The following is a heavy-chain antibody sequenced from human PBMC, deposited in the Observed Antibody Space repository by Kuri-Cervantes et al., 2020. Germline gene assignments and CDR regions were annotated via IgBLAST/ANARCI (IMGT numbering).Heavy chain of an antibody. Sequence: GESLKISCAASGFTFSSYAMHWVRQAPGKGLEWVAVISYDGSNKYYADSVKGRFTISRDNSKNTLYLQMNSLRTDDTAVYYCGVWATTVAGGQGTLVTVSS. CDR1: GFTFSSYA. D-gene: IGHD6-19*01. CDR3: GVWATTVA. V-gene: IGHV3-30-3*01. CDR2: ISYDGSNK. J-gene: IGHJ4*02.